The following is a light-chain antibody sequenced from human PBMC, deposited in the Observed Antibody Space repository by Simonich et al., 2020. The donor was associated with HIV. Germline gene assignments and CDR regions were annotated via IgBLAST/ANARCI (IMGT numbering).Light chain of an antibody. CDR3: QQYNNYSPLT. CDR2: KAS. J-gene: IGKJ4*01. V-gene: IGKV1-5*03. Sequence: DIQMTQSPSTLSASVGDRITITCRANQSIIIWLAWLAWYQHEPGKAPKLLIYKASTLESGVPSRFSGSGSGTEFTLTISSLQPDDFATYYCQQYNNYSPLTFGGGTKVEIK. CDR1: QSIIIW.